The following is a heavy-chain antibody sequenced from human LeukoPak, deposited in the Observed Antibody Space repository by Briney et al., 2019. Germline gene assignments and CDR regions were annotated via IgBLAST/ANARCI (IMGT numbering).Heavy chain of an antibody. CDR2: IKSKTDGGTT. J-gene: IGHJ6*03. V-gene: IGHV3-15*01. CDR1: GFTFSNAW. D-gene: IGHD3-10*01. Sequence: PGGSLRLSCAASGFTFSNAWMSWVRQAPGKGLEWVGRIKSKTDGGTTDYAAPVKGRFTISRDDSKNTLYLQMNSLKTEDTAVYYCTTYGGAGKAKPVDYYYMDVWGKGTTVTVSS. CDR3: TTYGGAGKAKPVDYYYMDV.